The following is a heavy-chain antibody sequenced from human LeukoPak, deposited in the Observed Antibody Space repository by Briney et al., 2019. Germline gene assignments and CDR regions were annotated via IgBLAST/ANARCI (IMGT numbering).Heavy chain of an antibody. CDR1: GFSFIHSW. V-gene: IGHV3-15*01. Sequence: ASLRLSCAASGFSFIHSWMSWVRQAPGKGLEWVGRIKSKKDGGAIDYAVPVKGRFTISRDDSKNMVYLQISSLKTEDTAVYYCTTEPRDWGQGTLVTVSS. CDR2: IKSKKDGGAI. J-gene: IGHJ4*02. CDR3: TTEPRD.